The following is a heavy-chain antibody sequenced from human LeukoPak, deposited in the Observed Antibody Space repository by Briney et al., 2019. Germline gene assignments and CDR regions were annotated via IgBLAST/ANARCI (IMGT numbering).Heavy chain of an antibody. D-gene: IGHD2-15*01. CDR2: INHSGST. J-gene: IGHJ3*02. V-gene: IGHV4-34*01. CDR3: ARHSGGSYVYPFNI. Sequence: PSETLSLTCAVYGGSFSGYYWSWIRQPPGKGLEWIGEINHSGSTNYNPSLKSRVTISVDPSRNQFSLRLTSVTAADTAMYYCARHSGGSYVYPFNIWGQGTMVSVSS. CDR1: GGSFSGYY.